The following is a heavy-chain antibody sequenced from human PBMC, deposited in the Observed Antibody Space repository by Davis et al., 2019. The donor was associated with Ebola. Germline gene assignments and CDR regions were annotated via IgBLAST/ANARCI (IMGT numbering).Heavy chain of an antibody. Sequence: SETLSLTCTVSGASISSYYWSWIRQPPGKGLEWIGEIYHSGSTNYNPSLKSRVTISVDKSKNQFSLKVSSVTAADTAVYYCARIVKYCIDAVCQNWFDPWGQGTLVTVSS. CDR3: ARIVKYCIDAVCQNWFDP. D-gene: IGHD2-8*01. J-gene: IGHJ5*02. CDR1: GASISSYY. V-gene: IGHV4-59*01. CDR2: IYHSGST.